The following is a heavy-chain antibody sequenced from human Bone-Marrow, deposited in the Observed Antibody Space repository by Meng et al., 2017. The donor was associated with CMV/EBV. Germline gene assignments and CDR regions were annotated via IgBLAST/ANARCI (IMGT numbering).Heavy chain of an antibody. V-gene: IGHV3-48*04. CDR1: GFTFSSYS. J-gene: IGHJ5*02. CDR3: ARSEGSDWNPFDT. CDR2: IDSSSSTI. Sequence: GESLKISCVASGFTFSSYSMNWVRQAPGKGLEWLSYIDSSSSTIYYTDSVKGRFTISRDNAKNSLYLQMNSLRAEDTAVYYCARSEGSDWNPFDTWGQGALVTVSS. D-gene: IGHD1-1*01.